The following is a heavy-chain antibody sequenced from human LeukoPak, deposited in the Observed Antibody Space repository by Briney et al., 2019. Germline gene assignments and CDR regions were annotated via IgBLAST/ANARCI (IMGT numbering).Heavy chain of an antibody. D-gene: IGHD5-12*01. CDR2: ISSSSSYI. CDR1: GFTFSSYS. V-gene: IGHV3-21*01. Sequence: GGSLRLSCAASGFTFSSYSMNWVRQAPGKGLEWVSSISSSSSYIYYADSVKGRFTISRDNAENSLYLQMNSLRAEDTAVYYCARLRMATIAFDYWGQGTLVTVSS. CDR3: ARLRMATIAFDY. J-gene: IGHJ4*02.